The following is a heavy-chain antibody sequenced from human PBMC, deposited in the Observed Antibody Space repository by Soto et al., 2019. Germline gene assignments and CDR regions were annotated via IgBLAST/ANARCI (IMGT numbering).Heavy chain of an antibody. CDR2: IYYIGST. Sequence: QVQLQESGPGLVKPSETLSLTCNVSDGPISSGDNYWSWHRQPPGKGLEWIGYIYYIGSTYYNPSRMSRVTISVDTSKNQCSLRLNSVAAADSAVYYCARFSTVKRRVFDFWGQGILVTVSS. J-gene: IGHJ4*02. CDR1: DGPISSGDNY. CDR3: ARFSTVKRRVFDF. D-gene: IGHD4-17*01. V-gene: IGHV4-30-4*01.